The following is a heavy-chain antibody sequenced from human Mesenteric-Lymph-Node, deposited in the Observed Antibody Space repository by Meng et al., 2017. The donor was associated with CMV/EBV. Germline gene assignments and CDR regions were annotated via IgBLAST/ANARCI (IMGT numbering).Heavy chain of an antibody. D-gene: IGHD2-2*01. V-gene: IGHV4-39*07. CDR1: GGSISSSSYY. Sequence: SETLSLTCTVSGGSISSSSYYWGWIRQPPGKGLEWIGSIYYSGSTYYNPSLKSRVTISVDTSKNQFSLKLSSVTAADTAVYYCARDEGRFPSYRVVPAVPNWFDPWGQGTLVTVSS. J-gene: IGHJ5*02. CDR2: IYYSGST. CDR3: ARDEGRFPSYRVVPAVPNWFDP.